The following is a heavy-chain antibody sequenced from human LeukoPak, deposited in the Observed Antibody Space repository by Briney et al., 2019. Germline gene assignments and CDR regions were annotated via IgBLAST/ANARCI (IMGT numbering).Heavy chain of an antibody. V-gene: IGHV4-39*07. Sequence: SETLSLTCTVSGGSISSSSYCWGWIRQPPGKGLEWIGSIYYSGSTYYNPSLKSRVTISVDTSKNQFSLKLSSVTAADTAVYYCARFVEMATHPSYYFDYWGQGTLVTVSS. J-gene: IGHJ4*02. CDR3: ARFVEMATHPSYYFDY. D-gene: IGHD5-24*01. CDR2: IYYSGST. CDR1: GGSISSSSYC.